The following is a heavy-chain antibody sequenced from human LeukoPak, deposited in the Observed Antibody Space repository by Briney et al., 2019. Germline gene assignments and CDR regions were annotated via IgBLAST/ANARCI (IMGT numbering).Heavy chain of an antibody. D-gene: IGHD4-17*01. CDR1: GFTFSSYS. Sequence: PGGSLRLSCAASGFTFSSYSMNWVRQAPGKGLEWVSYISSSSSTIYYADSVKGRFTISRDNAKNSLYLQMNSLRAEDTALYYCAKDIGDYGGDDAFDIWGQGTMVTVSS. J-gene: IGHJ3*02. CDR3: AKDIGDYGGDDAFDI. CDR2: ISSSSSTI. V-gene: IGHV3-48*01.